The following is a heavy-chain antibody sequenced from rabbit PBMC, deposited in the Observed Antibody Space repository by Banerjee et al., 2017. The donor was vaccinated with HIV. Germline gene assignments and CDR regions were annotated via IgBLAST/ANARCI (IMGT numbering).Heavy chain of an antibody. CDR2: IYTGYSGST. CDR3: ARGGL. V-gene: IGHV1S45*01. Sequence: EESGGDLVKPEGSLTLTCTASGFSFSSSYWICWVRQAPGKGLEWIACIYTGYSGSTYYANWAKGRFTVSKASSTAVTLQMTSLTAADTATYFCARGGLWGQGTLVTVS. J-gene: IGHJ3*01. CDR1: GFSFSSSYW.